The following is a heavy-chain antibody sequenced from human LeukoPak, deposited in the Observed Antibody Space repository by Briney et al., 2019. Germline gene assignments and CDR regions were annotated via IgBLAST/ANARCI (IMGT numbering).Heavy chain of an antibody. CDR2: INPNSGGT. CDR1: GYTFTGYY. V-gene: IGHV1-2*02. CDR3: ARDRSRDSSSSDAFDI. D-gene: IGHD6-13*01. J-gene: IGHJ3*02. Sequence: ASVKASCKASGYTFTGYYMHWVRQAPGQGLEWMGWINPNSGGTNYAQKFQGRVTMTRDTSISTAYMELSRLRSDDTAVYYCARDRSRDSSSSDAFDIWGQGTMVTVSS.